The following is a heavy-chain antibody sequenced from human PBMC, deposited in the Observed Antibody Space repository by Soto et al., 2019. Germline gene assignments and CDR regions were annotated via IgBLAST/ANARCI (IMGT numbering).Heavy chain of an antibody. CDR1: GYSFTSYW. CDR2: IYPGDSHT. CDR3: ARQGYCSTTACSTVDY. V-gene: IGHV5-51*01. Sequence: GESLKISCKGAGYSFTSYWIGWVRQMPGKGLEWLGIIYPGDSHTRYSPSFQGQVTISAEKSISTAYLQWNSLKASDTAIYYCARQGYCSTTACSTVDYWGQGTLVTVSS. D-gene: IGHD2-2*02. J-gene: IGHJ4*02.